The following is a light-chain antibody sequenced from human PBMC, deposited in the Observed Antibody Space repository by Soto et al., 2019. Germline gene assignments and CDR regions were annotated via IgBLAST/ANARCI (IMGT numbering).Light chain of an antibody. J-gene: IGKJ3*01. V-gene: IGKV3-11*01. CDR3: QQRSNWPPRFT. CDR2: DAS. CDR1: QSVSSY. Sequence: EIVLTQSPATLSLSPVERATLSCRASQSVSSYLALYQQKPGQAPRLLIYDASNRATGIPARFSGSGSGTDFTLTISSLEPEDFAVYYCQQRSNWPPRFTFGPGTKVD.